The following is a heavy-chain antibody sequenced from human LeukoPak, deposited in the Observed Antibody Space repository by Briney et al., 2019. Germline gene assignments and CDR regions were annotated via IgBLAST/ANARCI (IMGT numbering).Heavy chain of an antibody. D-gene: IGHD6-19*01. Sequence: GGSLRVSCAASGFTFSNYAMSWVRQAPGKGLEWVSGISRSGDSTFYTDSVKGRFTIPRDNSKNTLYLQMNSLRAEDTAVYYCAKVYSSVWTHIGHFDYRGQGTLVTVSS. CDR2: ISRSGDST. CDR1: GFTFSNYA. J-gene: IGHJ4*02. V-gene: IGHV3-23*01. CDR3: AKVYSSVWTHIGHFDY.